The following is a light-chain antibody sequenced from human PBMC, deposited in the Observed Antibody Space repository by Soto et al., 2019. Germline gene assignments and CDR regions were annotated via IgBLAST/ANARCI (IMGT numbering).Light chain of an antibody. CDR1: QSVSSK. J-gene: IGKJ1*01. CDR3: QQYNNWPKT. V-gene: IGKV3D-15*01. CDR2: GAS. Sequence: EIVMTQSPATLSVSPGERATLSCRASQSVSSKLAWYQQKPGQAPRLLIYGASNRATGIPDRFSGSGSGTDFTLTISRLEPEDFAVYYCQQYNNWPKTFGQGTKVDI.